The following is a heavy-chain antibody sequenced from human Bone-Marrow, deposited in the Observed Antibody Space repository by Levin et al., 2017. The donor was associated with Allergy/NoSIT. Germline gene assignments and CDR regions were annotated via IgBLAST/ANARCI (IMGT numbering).Heavy chain of an antibody. J-gene: IGHJ3*02. CDR1: EFTFSAYG. CDR3: AADGSI. CDR2: IWYDGSNK. Sequence: GGSLRLSCAASEFTFSAYGMLWVRQAPGKGLEWVAVIWYDGSNKYYGDAVKGRFTISRDNSKNTLYLQMNSLRAEDTAVYYCAADGSIWGQGTTVTVS. D-gene: IGHD1-14*01. V-gene: IGHV3-33*01.